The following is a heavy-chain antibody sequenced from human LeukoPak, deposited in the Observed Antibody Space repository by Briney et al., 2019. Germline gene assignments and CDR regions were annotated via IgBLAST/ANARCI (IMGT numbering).Heavy chain of an antibody. CDR1: GGSISRYY. J-gene: IGHJ3*02. CDR2: IYYSGST. D-gene: IGHD2-2*01. Sequence: SETLSLTCTVSGGSISRYYWSWIRQPPGKGLEWIGYIYYSGSTNYNPSLKSRVTISVDTSKNQFSLKLSSVTAADTAVYYCARAAALDAFDIWGQGTMVTVSS. CDR3: ARAAALDAFDI. V-gene: IGHV4-59*01.